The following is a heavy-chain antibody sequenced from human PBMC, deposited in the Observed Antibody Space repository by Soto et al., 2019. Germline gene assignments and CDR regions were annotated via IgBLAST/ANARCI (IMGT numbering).Heavy chain of an antibody. CDR1: GFTFSSYA. J-gene: IGHJ6*02. CDR2: ISYDGSNK. Sequence: GGSLRLSCAASGFTFSSYAMHWVRQAPGKGLEWVAVISYDGSNKYYADSVKGRFTISRDNSKNTLYLQMNSLRAEDTAVYYCARMYSSSWYYYGMDVWGQGTTVTVSS. D-gene: IGHD6-13*01. CDR3: ARMYSSSWYYYGMDV. V-gene: IGHV3-30-3*01.